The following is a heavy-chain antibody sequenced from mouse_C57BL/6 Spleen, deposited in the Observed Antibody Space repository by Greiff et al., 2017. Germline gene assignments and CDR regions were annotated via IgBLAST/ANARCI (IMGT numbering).Heavy chain of an antibody. D-gene: IGHD2-3*01. CDR2: INPSSGYT. Sequence: QVQLQQSGAELARPGASVKMSCKASGYTFTSYTMHWVKQRPGQGLEWIGYINPSSGYTKYNQKFKDKATLTADKSSSTAYMQLSSLTSEDSAVYYCARGGIYDGYYWDFEVWGTGTTVTVAS. J-gene: IGHJ1*03. CDR1: GYTFTSYT. CDR3: ARGGIYDGYYWDFEV. V-gene: IGHV1-4*01.